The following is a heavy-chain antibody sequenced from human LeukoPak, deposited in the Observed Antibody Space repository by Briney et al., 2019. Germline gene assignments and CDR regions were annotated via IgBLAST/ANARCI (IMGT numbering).Heavy chain of an antibody. CDR2: ISAYNGNT. CDR1: GYTFTSYG. Sequence: ASVKVSCKASGYTFTSYGISWVRQAPGQGVEWMGWISAYNGNTNYAQKLHGRVTMTTDTSTSTAYMELRSLRSDDTAVYYCARDHPLDYYDSSGYYYWDYWGQGTLVTVSS. D-gene: IGHD3-22*01. J-gene: IGHJ4*02. V-gene: IGHV1-18*01. CDR3: ARDHPLDYYDSSGYYYWDY.